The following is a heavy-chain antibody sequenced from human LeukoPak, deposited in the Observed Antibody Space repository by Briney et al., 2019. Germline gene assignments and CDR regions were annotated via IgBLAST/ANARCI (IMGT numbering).Heavy chain of an antibody. J-gene: IGHJ4*02. CDR1: GGSFSGYY. CDR3: ARAVYSSSWFPFDY. D-gene: IGHD6-13*01. V-gene: IGHV4-34*01. Sequence: PSETLSLTCAVYGGSFSGYYWSRIRQPPGKGLEWIGEINHSGSTNYNPSLKSRVTISVDTSKNQFSLKLSSVTAADTAVYYCARAVYSSSWFPFDYWGQGTLVTVSS. CDR2: INHSGST.